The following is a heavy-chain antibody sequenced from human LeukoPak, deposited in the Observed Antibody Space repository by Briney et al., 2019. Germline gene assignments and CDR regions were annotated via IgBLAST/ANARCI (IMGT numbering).Heavy chain of an antibody. J-gene: IGHJ4*02. D-gene: IGHD2-15*01. CDR3: ARDFGQYCSGGSCYFDY. CDR2: IYTSGST. Sequence: SETLSLTCTVSGGSISSGSYYWSWIRQPAGKGLEWIGRIYTSGSTNYNPSLKSRVTISVDTSKNQFSLKLSSVTAADTAVYYCARDFGQYCSGGSCYFDYWGQGTLVTVSS. V-gene: IGHV4-61*02. CDR1: GGSISSGSYY.